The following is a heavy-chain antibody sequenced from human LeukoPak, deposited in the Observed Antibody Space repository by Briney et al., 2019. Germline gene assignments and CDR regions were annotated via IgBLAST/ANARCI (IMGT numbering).Heavy chain of an antibody. CDR3: ATLQPAAAHFEH. D-gene: IGHD2-15*01. Sequence: GASVKVSCTASGDTFSNYGVSWGRQAPGQGLEWMGWVSALNGNTNVARKVQGRPTLTRDTSTGTAHMELRSLTSDDTAVYYCATLQPAAAHFEHWGQGTLVTVST. CDR2: VSALNGNT. J-gene: IGHJ1*01. CDR1: GDTFSNYG. V-gene: IGHV1-18*01.